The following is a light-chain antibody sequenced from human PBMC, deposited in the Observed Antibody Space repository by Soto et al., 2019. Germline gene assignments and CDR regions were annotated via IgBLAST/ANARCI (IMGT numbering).Light chain of an antibody. J-gene: IGKJ1*01. V-gene: IGKV3-20*01. Sequence: EIVLTQSPGTLSLSPGERATLSCRASQSVSSSYLARYQQKPGQAPRLLIYVASSRATGIPDRFSCSGSGTDFTLTISRLEPEDFAVYSCQQYGSSPWTFGQGTKVELK. CDR1: QSVSSSY. CDR2: VAS. CDR3: QQYGSSPWT.